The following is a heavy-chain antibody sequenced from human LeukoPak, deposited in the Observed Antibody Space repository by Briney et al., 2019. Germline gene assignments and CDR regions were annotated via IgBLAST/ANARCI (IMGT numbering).Heavy chain of an antibody. V-gene: IGHV3-33*01. CDR2: IWYDGSDK. D-gene: IGHD2-15*01. Sequence: GKSLTLSCAASGLTFSSHGMHWVRQAPGKGLEWVALIWYDGSDKYYADSVRGRFTITRDNAKNMLYLQMNSLGVEDTAVYYCTADGCGGTCYLDHWGQGALVTVSS. CDR1: GLTFSSHG. CDR3: TADGCGGTCYLDH. J-gene: IGHJ4*02.